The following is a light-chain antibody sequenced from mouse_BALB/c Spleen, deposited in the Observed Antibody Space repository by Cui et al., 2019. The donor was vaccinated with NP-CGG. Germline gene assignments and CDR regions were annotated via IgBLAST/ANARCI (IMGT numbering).Light chain of an antibody. CDR2: GTN. V-gene: IGLV1*01. J-gene: IGLJ1*01. Sequence: QAAVTQEPALTTSPGETVTLTCRSSTGAVTTYNYADWVQEKPNHLFTGLIGGTNNRAPGVPARFSGSLIGDKAALTITGAQIEDEAMYFCALWYSNHWVFGGGTKLAVL. CDR3: ALWYSNHWV. CDR1: TGAVTTYNY.